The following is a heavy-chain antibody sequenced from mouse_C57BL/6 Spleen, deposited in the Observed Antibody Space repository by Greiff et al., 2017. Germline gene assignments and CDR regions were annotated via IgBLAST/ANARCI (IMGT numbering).Heavy chain of an antibody. D-gene: IGHD4-1*01. Sequence: VQLQQSGAELVKPGASVKLSCTASGFNIKDYYMHWVKQRTEQGLEWIGRIDPEDGETKYAPKFQGKATLTADTSSNTAYLQLSSLTSEDTAVYYCAAWITGTGYFDVWGTGTTVTVSS. CDR2: IDPEDGET. CDR1: GFNIKDYY. J-gene: IGHJ1*03. CDR3: AAWITGTGYFDV. V-gene: IGHV14-2*01.